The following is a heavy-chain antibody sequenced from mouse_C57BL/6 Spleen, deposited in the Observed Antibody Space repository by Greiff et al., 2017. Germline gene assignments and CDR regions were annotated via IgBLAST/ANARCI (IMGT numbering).Heavy chain of an antibody. J-gene: IGHJ3*01. CDR3: ARLPLYYDYDEGLAY. CDR2: IHPNSGST. Sequence: QVQLKQPGAELVKPGASVKLSCKASGYTFTSYWMHWVKQRPGQGLEWIGMIHPNSGSTNYNEKFKSKATLTVDKSSSTAYMQLSSLTSEDSAVYYCARLPLYYDYDEGLAYWGQGTLVTVSA. D-gene: IGHD2-4*01. V-gene: IGHV1-64*01. CDR1: GYTFTSYW.